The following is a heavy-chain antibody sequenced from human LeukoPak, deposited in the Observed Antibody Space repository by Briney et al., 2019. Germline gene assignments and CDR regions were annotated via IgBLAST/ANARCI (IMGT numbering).Heavy chain of an antibody. Sequence: SVKVSCKASGGTFSSYAISWVRQAPGQGREWTGGIIPIFGTANYAQKFQGRVAITTDESTSTAYMELSSLRSEDTAVYYCARDGPLDAFDIWGQGTMATVSS. V-gene: IGHV1-69*05. CDR1: GGTFSSYA. CDR3: ARDGPLDAFDI. CDR2: IIPIFGTA. J-gene: IGHJ3*02.